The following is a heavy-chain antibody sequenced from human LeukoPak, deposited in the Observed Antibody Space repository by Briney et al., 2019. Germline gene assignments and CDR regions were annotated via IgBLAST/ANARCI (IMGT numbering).Heavy chain of an antibody. Sequence: HPGGSLRLSCAASGFTFSRYWMSWVRQAPGKGLEWVANMKQDGSEKYYVDSVKGRFTISGDNVKNSLYLQMNSLRAEDTAVYYCARDREGTVAYFDYWGQGTLVTVSS. CDR3: ARDREGTVAYFDY. CDR2: MKQDGSEK. V-gene: IGHV3-7*01. D-gene: IGHD4-23*01. J-gene: IGHJ4*02. CDR1: GFTFSRYW.